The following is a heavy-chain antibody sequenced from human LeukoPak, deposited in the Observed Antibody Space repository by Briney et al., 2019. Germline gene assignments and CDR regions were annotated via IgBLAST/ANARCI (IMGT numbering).Heavy chain of an antibody. Sequence: PGGSLRLSCAASGFTVSSNYMSWVRQAPGKGLEWVSSISSSSSYIYYADSVKGRFTISRDNAKNSLYLQMNSLRAEDTAVYYCARWADSSCSYWGQGTLVTVSS. CDR3: ARWADSSCSY. J-gene: IGHJ4*02. D-gene: IGHD6-13*01. CDR2: ISSSSSYI. CDR1: GFTVSSNY. V-gene: IGHV3-21*01.